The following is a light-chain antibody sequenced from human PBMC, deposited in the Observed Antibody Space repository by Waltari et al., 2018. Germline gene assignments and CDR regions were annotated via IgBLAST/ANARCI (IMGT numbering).Light chain of an antibody. J-gene: IGLJ1*01. CDR2: SNN. CDR3: ASWDESHYV. CDR1: ISHLGSNY. V-gene: IGLV1-47*01. Sequence: QSVLTQPPSVSGAPGQRVIIPCSGSISHLGSNYLYWYQQLPGTAPNLLIYSNNQRPSGVPDRFSGSKSGTSASLAISGLRSEDEGVYYCASWDESHYVFGSGTRVTVV.